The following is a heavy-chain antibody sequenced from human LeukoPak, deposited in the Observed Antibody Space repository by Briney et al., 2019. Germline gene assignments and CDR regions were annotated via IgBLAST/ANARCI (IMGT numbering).Heavy chain of an antibody. Sequence: SETLSLTCAVSGGSISSGGYSWSWIRQPPGKGLEWIVYIYHSGSTYYNPSLKSRVTISVDRSKNQFSLKLSSVTAADTAVYYCAREKNDAFDIWGQGTMVTVSS. CDR1: GGSISSGGYS. J-gene: IGHJ3*02. CDR2: IYHSGST. V-gene: IGHV4-30-2*01. CDR3: AREKNDAFDI.